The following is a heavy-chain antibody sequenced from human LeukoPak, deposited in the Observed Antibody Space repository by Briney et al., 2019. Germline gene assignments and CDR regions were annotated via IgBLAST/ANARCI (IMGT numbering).Heavy chain of an antibody. CDR1: GGSISSYY. J-gene: IGHJ4*02. CDR2: INHSGST. CDR3: ARGDFWSGFYNY. Sequence: PSETLSLTCTVSGGSISSYYWSWIRQPPGKGLEWIGEINHSGSTNYNPSFKSRVTMSVDTSKNQFSLKLSSVTAADTAVYYCARGDFWSGFYNYWGQGTLVTVSS. D-gene: IGHD3-3*01. V-gene: IGHV4-59*08.